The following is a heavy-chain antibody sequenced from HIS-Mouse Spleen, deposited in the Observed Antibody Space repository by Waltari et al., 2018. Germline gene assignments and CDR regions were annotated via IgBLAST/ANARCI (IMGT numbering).Heavy chain of an antibody. CDR1: GRSLSISSYY. CDR2: IYYSGST. CDR3: AREIPYSSSWYDWYFDL. J-gene: IGHJ2*01. D-gene: IGHD6-13*01. Sequence: QLQLQESGPGLVKPSETLSLTCTVSGRSLSISSYYWGWIRPPTGKGLEWIGSIYYSGSTYYNPSLKSRVTISVDTSKNQFSLKLSSVTAADTAVYYCAREIPYSSSWYDWYFDLWGRGTLVTVSS. V-gene: IGHV4-39*07.